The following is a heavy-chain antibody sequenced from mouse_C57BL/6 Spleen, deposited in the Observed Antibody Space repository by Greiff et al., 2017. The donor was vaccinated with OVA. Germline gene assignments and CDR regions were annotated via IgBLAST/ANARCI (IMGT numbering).Heavy chain of an antibody. J-gene: IGHJ1*03. CDR3: ARSGARGSREYCYFDV. V-gene: IGHV1-54*01. Sequence: QVQLKESGAELVRPGTSVKVSCKASGYAFTNYLIEWVKQRPGQGLEWIGVINPGSGGTNYNEKFKGKATLTADKSSRTAYMQLSSLTSEASAVYFCARSGARGSREYCYFDVWGTGTTVTVSS. D-gene: IGHD1-1*01. CDR2: INPGSGGT. CDR1: GYAFTNYL.